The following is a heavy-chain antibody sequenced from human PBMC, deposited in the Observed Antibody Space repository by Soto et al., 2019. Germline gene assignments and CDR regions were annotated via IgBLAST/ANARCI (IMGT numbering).Heavy chain of an antibody. Sequence: WVRQMPGKGLEWIGSIYYSGSTYYNPSLKSRVTISVDTSKNQFSLKLSSVTAADTAVYYCARHVRNWGRYMDVWGKGTTVTVSS. CDR2: IYYSGST. CDR3: ARHVRNWGRYMDV. J-gene: IGHJ6*03. D-gene: IGHD7-27*01. V-gene: IGHV4-39*01.